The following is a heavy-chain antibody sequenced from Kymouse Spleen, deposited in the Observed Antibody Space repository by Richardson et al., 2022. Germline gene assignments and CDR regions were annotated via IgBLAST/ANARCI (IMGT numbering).Heavy chain of an antibody. CDR2: IIPIFGTA. D-gene: IGHD1-20*01. Sequence: QVQLVQSGAEVKKPGSSVKVSCKASGGTFSSYAISWVRQAPGQGLEWMGGIIPIFGTANYAQKFQGRVTITTDESTSTAYMELSSLRSEDTAVYYCAREGYNWNGYYYYGMDVWGQGTTVTVSS. J-gene: IGHJ6*02. CDR1: GGTFSSYA. V-gene: IGHV1-69*05. CDR3: AREGYNWNGYYYYGMDV.